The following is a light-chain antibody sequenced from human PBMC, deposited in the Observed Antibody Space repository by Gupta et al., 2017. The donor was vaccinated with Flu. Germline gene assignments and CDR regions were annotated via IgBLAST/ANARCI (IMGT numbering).Light chain of an antibody. CDR1: SSDVGGYNN. CDR2: EVN. V-gene: IGLV2-14*01. J-gene: IGLJ1*01. Sequence: QSALTPSASVSGSPGQSIPISCTGTSSDVGGYNNVSWYQQHPGKAPKLMIYEVNKRPSGVSSRFSGSKSDNTASLTISGLQAEDEADYYCSSYTSSNTLYVFGTGTKVTVL. CDR3: SSYTSSNTLYV.